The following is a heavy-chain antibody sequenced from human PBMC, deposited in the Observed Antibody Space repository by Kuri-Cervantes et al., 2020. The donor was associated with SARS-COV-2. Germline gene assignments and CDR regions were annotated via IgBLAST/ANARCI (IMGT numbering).Heavy chain of an antibody. V-gene: IGHV3-30*01. CDR3: STEAQAYYYYYGMDV. CDR2: ISYDGSNK. CDR1: GFTFSSYA. Sequence: GESLKISCAAFGFTFSSYAMHWVRQAPGKGLEWVAVISYDGSNKYYADSVKGRFTISRDNSKNTLYLQMNSLRAEDTAVYYCSTEAQAYYYYYGMDVWGQGTTVTVSS. J-gene: IGHJ6*02.